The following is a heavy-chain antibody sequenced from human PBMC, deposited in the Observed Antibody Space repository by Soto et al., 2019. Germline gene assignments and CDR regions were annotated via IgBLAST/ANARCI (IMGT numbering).Heavy chain of an antibody. CDR2: INHSGST. D-gene: IGHD3-10*01. CDR3: ASLTGGSGRKAANSGSYYYYYMDV. V-gene: IGHV4-34*01. Sequence: QVQLQQWGAGLLKPSETLSLTCAVYGGSFSGYYWSWIRQPPGKGLEWIGEINHSGSTNYNPSLKSRVTISVDTSKNQFSPKLSSVTAADTAVYYCASLTGGSGRKAANSGSYYYYYMDVWGKGTTVTVSS. CDR1: GGSFSGYY. J-gene: IGHJ6*03.